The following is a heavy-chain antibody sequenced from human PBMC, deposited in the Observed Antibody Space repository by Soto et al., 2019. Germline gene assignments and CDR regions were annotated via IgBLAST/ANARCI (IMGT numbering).Heavy chain of an antibody. V-gene: IGHV4-38-2*01. CDR2: IYHAGSV. J-gene: IGHJ6*02. Sequence: SETLSLTCAVSGYSIASGYYWAWIRQSPGKGLEWIGSIYHAGSVYYNPPLNSRVAVSLDTSKNHFSLKLTSVTAADTAVYYCARTFGYYGMDVWGQGTTVTVSS. CDR1: GYSIASGYY. CDR3: ARTFGYYGMDV. D-gene: IGHD3-16*01.